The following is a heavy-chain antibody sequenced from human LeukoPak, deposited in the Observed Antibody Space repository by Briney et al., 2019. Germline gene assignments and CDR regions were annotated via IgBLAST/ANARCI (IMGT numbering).Heavy chain of an antibody. V-gene: IGHV3-74*01. J-gene: IGHJ4*02. CDR3: ARGYRANGECYDLFEY. Sequence: AGGSLRLSCAASGFTFSTYWMYWVRQPPGKGLVWVSRISSDGSSTRYADSVKGRLTISRDNAKNTLYLQMNSLRAEDTAVYYCARGYRANGECYDLFEYWGQGALVTVSS. CDR1: GFTFSTYW. CDR2: ISSDGSST. D-gene: IGHD2-8*01.